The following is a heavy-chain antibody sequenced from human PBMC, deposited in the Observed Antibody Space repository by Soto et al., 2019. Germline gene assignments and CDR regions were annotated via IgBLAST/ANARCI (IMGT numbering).Heavy chain of an antibody. V-gene: IGHV3-23*01. CDR2: ISGSGGST. D-gene: IGHD2-8*01. J-gene: IGHJ6*02. CDR3: VLYCTNGVRVYGMDV. CDR1: GFTFSSYA. Sequence: PGGSLRLSCAASGFTFSSYAMSWVRQAPGKGLEWVSAISGSGGSTYYADSVKGRFTISRDNSKNTLYLQMNSLRAEDTAVYYCVLYCTNGVRVYGMDVWGQGTTVTVSS.